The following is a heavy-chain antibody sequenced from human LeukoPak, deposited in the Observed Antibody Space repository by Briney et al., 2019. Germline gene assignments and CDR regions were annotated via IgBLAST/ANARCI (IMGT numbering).Heavy chain of an antibody. Sequence: GGSLRLSCAASGCTFSSYAMHWVRQAPGKGLEWVAVISYDGSNKYYADSVKGRFTISRDNSKNTLYLQMNSLRAEDTAVYYCAAGLVHESDYWGQGTLVTVSS. CDR1: GCTFSSYA. CDR2: ISYDGSNK. V-gene: IGHV3-30-3*01. CDR3: AAGLVHESDY. J-gene: IGHJ4*02. D-gene: IGHD6-19*01.